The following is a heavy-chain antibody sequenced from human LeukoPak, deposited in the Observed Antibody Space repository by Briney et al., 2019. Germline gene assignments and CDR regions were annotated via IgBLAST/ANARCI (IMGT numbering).Heavy chain of an antibody. CDR3: ARGRHGGSYYRTGYYYYYMDV. Sequence: GGSLRLSCAVSGFTFSNYVMIWVRQAPGKGLEWVSAISGTGANTFYADSVKGRFTMSRDNPKNMLYLQMNSLRAEDTALYYCARGRHGGSYYRTGYYYYYMDVWGKGTTVTVSS. D-gene: IGHD1-26*01. J-gene: IGHJ6*03. CDR1: GFTFSNYV. V-gene: IGHV3-23*01. CDR2: ISGTGANT.